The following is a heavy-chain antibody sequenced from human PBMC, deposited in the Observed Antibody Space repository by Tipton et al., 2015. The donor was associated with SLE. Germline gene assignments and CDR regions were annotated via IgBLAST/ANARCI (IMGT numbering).Heavy chain of an antibody. Sequence: TLSLTCAVYGGSFSGYYCSWVRQPPGKGLEWIGEINHSGSTNYNPSLKRRVTISVDTSKNQFSLKLSSVTAADTAVYYCASSIMGDHDYWGQGTLLTVSS. D-gene: IGHD3-16*01. J-gene: IGHJ4*02. V-gene: IGHV4-34*01. CDR1: GGSFSGYY. CDR3: ASSIMGDHDY. CDR2: INHSGST.